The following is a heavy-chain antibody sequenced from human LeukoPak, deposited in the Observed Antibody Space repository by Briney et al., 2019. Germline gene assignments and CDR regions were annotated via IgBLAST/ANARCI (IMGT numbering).Heavy chain of an antibody. J-gene: IGHJ4*02. CDR3: ARSDSGWSPQADY. CDR1: GFTFSSYP. CDR2: ISGNGGST. V-gene: IGHV3-64*04. Sequence: GGSLRLSCLASGFTFSSYPLHWVRQAPGKGLEYVSTISGNGGSTNYADSVKGRFTISRDNSKNTLYLQMNSLRAEDTAVYYCARSDSGWSPQADYWGQGTLVTVSS. D-gene: IGHD6-19*01.